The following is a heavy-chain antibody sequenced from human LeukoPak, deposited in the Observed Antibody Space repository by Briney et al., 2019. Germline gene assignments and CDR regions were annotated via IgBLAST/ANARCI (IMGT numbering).Heavy chain of an antibody. CDR3: ARVRGSSSPFDY. V-gene: IGHV3-7*01. CDR2: IKQDGSEK. D-gene: IGHD6-6*01. J-gene: IGHJ4*02. Sequence: GGSLRLSCSASGFTFSSYWMSWVRQAPGKGLEWVANIKQDGSEKYYVDSVRGRFTISRDNAKNSLYLQMNSLRAEDTAVYYCARVRGSSSPFDYWGQGTLVTVSS. CDR1: GFTFSSYW.